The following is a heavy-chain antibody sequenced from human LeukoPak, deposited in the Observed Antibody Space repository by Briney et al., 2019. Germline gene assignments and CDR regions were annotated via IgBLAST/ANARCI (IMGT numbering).Heavy chain of an antibody. CDR1: GFPFSSHG. Sequence: GGSLSLSCAASGFPFSSHGMSWVRQAPGKGLEWVSTISGSGDYTYYADSLKGRFTISRDNSKYTLYLQMNSLRAEDTAVYYCAKVTYGSGTYGAFDSWGQGTLVTVSS. V-gene: IGHV3-23*01. CDR2: ISGSGDYT. CDR3: AKVTYGSGTYGAFDS. D-gene: IGHD3-10*01. J-gene: IGHJ4*02.